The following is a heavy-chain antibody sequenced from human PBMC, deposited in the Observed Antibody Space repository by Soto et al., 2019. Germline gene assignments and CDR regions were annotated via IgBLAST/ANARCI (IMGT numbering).Heavy chain of an antibody. Sequence: QVQLQQWGAGLLKPSETLSLTCAVYGGSFSGYYWSWIRQPPGKGLEWIGEINHSGSTNYNPSLKSRVTIPVDTSKDQCSLKLSSVPAADPAVYYCASIPGIAAAGHDSNWFDPWGQGTLVTVSS. CDR1: GGSFSGYY. CDR3: ASIPGIAAAGHDSNWFDP. V-gene: IGHV4-34*01. D-gene: IGHD6-13*01. CDR2: INHSGST. J-gene: IGHJ5*02.